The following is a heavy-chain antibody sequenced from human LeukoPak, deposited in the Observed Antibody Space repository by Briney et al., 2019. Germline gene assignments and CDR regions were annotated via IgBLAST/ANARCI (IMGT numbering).Heavy chain of an antibody. D-gene: IGHD3-10*01. Sequence: PPGGSLRLSCAASGFTFSSYGMHWVRQAPGKGLEWVSVTYSGGSTYYSDSVKGRFTISRDNSKNTLYLQMNSLRAEDTAVYYCAIYYSRSGSKWGQGTLVTVSS. J-gene: IGHJ4*02. CDR1: GFTFSSYG. CDR3: AIYYSRSGSK. CDR2: TYSGGST. V-gene: IGHV3-NL1*01.